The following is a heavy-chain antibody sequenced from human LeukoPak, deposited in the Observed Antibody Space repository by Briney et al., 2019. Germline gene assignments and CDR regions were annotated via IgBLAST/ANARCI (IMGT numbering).Heavy chain of an antibody. J-gene: IGHJ4*02. CDR2: ISAYNGNT. D-gene: IGHD5-24*01. CDR3: ARDGWPVSAPTDY. CDR1: GYTFTSYG. Sequence: ASVKVSCKASGYTFTSYGISWVRQAPGQGLEWMGWISAYNGNTNYAQKLQGRVTMTTDTPTSTAYMELRSPRSDDTAVYYCARDGWPVSAPTDYWGQGTLVTVSS. V-gene: IGHV1-18*01.